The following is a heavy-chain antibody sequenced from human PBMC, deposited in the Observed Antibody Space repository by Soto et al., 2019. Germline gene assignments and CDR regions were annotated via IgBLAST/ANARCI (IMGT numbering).Heavy chain of an antibody. CDR3: ARGRFLDF. Sequence: QVQLQEAGPGLGKPSQTLSLTCSVSGASISDGNYYWTWIRQSPARGMEWIGYVYYSGSTYYNPSLPSRVTISADTSNNYYSLKLNSVTVADTAVYFCARGRFLDFWGQGILVTVSS. J-gene: IGHJ4*02. V-gene: IGHV4-30-4*01. D-gene: IGHD3-3*01. CDR1: GASISDGNYY. CDR2: VYYSGST.